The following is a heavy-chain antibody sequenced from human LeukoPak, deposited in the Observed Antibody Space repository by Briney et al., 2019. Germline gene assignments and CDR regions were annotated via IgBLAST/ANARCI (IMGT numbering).Heavy chain of an antibody. CDR2: ISGSGGST. D-gene: IGHD6-19*01. CDR1: GFTFSSYA. J-gene: IGHJ4*02. CDR3: AKDLGRHSSGWYDY. Sequence: GGSLRLSCAASGFTFSSYAMSWVRQGPGKGLDWVSAISGSGGSTYYADSVKGRFTISRGNSKNTLYLQMNTLRAEDTAVYYCAKDLGRHSSGWYDYWGQGTLVTVSS. V-gene: IGHV3-23*01.